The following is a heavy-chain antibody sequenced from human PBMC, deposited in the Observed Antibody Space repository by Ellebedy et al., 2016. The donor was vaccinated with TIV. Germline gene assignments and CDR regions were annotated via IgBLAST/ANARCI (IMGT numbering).Heavy chain of an antibody. V-gene: IGHV3-7*01. D-gene: IGHD3-3*01. Sequence: GESLKISXEASGFTFSSYWMSWVRQAPGKGLEWVANIKQDGSEKYYVDSVKGRFTISRDNAKNSLYLQMNSLRVEDTTVYYCARVHYDFWSGPRYFQHWGQGTLVTVSS. CDR3: ARVHYDFWSGPRYFQH. CDR2: IKQDGSEK. J-gene: IGHJ1*01. CDR1: GFTFSSYW.